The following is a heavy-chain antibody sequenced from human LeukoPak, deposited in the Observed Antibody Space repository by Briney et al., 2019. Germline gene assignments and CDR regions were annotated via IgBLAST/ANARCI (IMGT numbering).Heavy chain of an antibody. D-gene: IGHD1-26*01. Sequence: GESLKISCMASGYTFNIYWIAWVRQMPDKGLEWMGIVYPDNSKTIYSPSFQGQVTISADKSINTAYLQWSTLKASDTAIYYCTGLSGGSALRNDAFHIWGQGTMVTVSS. J-gene: IGHJ3*02. CDR1: GYTFNIYW. CDR2: VYPDNSKT. V-gene: IGHV5-51*01. CDR3: TGLSGGSALRNDAFHI.